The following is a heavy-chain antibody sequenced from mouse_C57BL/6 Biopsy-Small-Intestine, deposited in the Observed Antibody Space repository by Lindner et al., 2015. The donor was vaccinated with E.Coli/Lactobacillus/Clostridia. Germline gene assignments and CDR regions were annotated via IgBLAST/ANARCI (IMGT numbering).Heavy chain of an antibody. V-gene: IGHV1-80*01. D-gene: IGHD2-4*01. J-gene: IGHJ2*01. CDR2: IYPGDGDT. CDR1: GYTFTSYW. CDR3: THYDYNY. Sequence: VQLQESGAELAKPGASVELSCKASGYTFTSYWMHWVEQRPGKGLEWIGQIYPGDGDTNYNGKFKGKATITADTSSNTAYLQLSSLTSEDTAVYYCTHYDYNYWGQGTTLTVSS.